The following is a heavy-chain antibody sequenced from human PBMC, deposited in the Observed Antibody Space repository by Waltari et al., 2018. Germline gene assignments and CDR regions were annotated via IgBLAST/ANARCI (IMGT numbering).Heavy chain of an antibody. CDR3: ARDVAGYYYFDL. Sequence: EVQLVESGGGLIQPGGSLRLSCAASGFIGSNYYMSWVRQAPGKGLEWVSVINSGGDTHYADSVKCRFTISRDNSKNTIYLQLNTLRAEDTALYYCARDVAGYYYFDLWGRGTLVTV. J-gene: IGHJ2*01. CDR1: GFIGSNYY. CDR2: INSGGDT. V-gene: IGHV3-53*01.